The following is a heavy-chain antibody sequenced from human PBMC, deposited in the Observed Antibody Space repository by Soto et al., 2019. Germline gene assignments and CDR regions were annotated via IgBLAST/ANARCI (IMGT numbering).Heavy chain of an antibody. CDR3: ARPIEGGSSGYYH. Sequence: TLSLTCTVSGGSISSSNYYWAWIRQPPGKGLEWIGSFYYSGSTYYKPSPKSRVSISVDTSKNQFSLKLSSVTAADTAVYYCARPIEGGSSGYYHWGQGTLVTVSS. CDR1: GGSISSSNYY. V-gene: IGHV4-39*01. CDR2: FYYSGST. J-gene: IGHJ5*02. D-gene: IGHD3-22*01.